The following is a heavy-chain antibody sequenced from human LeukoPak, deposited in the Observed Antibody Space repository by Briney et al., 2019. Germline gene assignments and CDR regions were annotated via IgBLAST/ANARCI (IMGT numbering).Heavy chain of an antibody. Sequence: GGSLRLSCAASGCSISGNHMSWVRQAAGKGLEWVSVIYSDSTTYYADSVKGRFTISRDNSKNTLYLQMKSLRAEDTAVYYCASYCSAGSCRVSDGYWGQGTLVTVSS. D-gene: IGHD2-15*01. V-gene: IGHV3-53*01. CDR1: GCSISGNH. CDR3: ASYCSAGSCRVSDGY. J-gene: IGHJ4*02. CDR2: IYSDSTT.